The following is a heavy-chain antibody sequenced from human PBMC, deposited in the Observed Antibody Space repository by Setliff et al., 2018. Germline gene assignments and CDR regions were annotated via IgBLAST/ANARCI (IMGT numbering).Heavy chain of an antibody. CDR1: GYTFNIYP. J-gene: IGHJ1*01. CDR2: INTGSGVA. CDR3: ATTLEGCGDDCWTIKH. D-gene: IGHD2-21*02. V-gene: IGHV1-3*04. Sequence: ASVKVSCKASGYTFNIYPMHWVRQAPGQRPEWMGWINTGSGVARYSHNFQGRVTFTRDTSATTAYMDLSSLMSEDTAVYYCATTLEGCGDDCWTIKHWGQGTLGHRLL.